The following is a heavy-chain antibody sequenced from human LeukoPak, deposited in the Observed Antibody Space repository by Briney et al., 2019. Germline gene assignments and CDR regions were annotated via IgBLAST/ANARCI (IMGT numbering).Heavy chain of an antibody. J-gene: IGHJ6*02. V-gene: IGHV1-69*04. D-gene: IGHD6-19*01. Sequence: ASVKVSCKASGGTFSSYAISWVRQAPGQGLEWMGRIIPILGIANYAQKFQGRVTITADKSTSTAYMELSSLRSEDTAVYYCAGASRLDSSGWYDYYYGMDVWGQGTTVTVSS. CDR3: AGASRLDSSGWYDYYYGMDV. CDR1: GGTFSSYA. CDR2: IIPILGIA.